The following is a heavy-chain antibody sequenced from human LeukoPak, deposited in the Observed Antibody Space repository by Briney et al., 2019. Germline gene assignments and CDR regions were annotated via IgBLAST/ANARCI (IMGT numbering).Heavy chain of an antibody. Sequence: PGGSLRLSCAASGFTFSSYTMSWVRQAPGKGLEWVSGISGSGGVTYHADSVKGRFTISRDYSKNTLSLQMNSLRAEDTAVYYCAKVNWCSAACADAWGQGTLVTVSS. CDR2: ISGSGGVT. CDR3: AKVNWCSAACADA. V-gene: IGHV3-23*01. CDR1: GFTFSSYT. J-gene: IGHJ4*02. D-gene: IGHD2-15*01.